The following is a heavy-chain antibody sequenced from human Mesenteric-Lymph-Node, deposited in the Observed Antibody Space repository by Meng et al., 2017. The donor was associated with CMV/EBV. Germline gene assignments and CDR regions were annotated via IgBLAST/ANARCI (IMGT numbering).Heavy chain of an antibody. V-gene: IGHV5-51*01. D-gene: IGHD2-2*02. CDR1: GYSFIRNW. Sequence: GESLKISCKGSGYSFIRNWIGWVSQKPGKGLEWMGIIYPGDSYTRYSPSFQGQVIVSADKSISTAYLQWSSLKASDTATYYCARCLQGYCSSTSCHNLTNYYYGMDVWGQGTTVTVSS. J-gene: IGHJ6*02. CDR2: IYPGDSYT. CDR3: ARCLQGYCSSTSCHNLTNYYYGMDV.